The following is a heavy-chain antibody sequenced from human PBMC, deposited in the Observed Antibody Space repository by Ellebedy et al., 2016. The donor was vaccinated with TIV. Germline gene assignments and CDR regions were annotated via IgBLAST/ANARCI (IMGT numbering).Heavy chain of an antibody. Sequence: GGSLRLSXAASGFTFSGSAIHWARQSSGKGLEWIGRIRSQANSYATAYAPSVKGRFFISRDDSKNTAYLHMNSLNTEDSAVYYCTRRGVSGGITFDYWGQGTLVTVSS. J-gene: IGHJ4*02. CDR3: TRRGVSGGITFDY. D-gene: IGHD1-20*01. CDR2: IRSQANSYAT. V-gene: IGHV3-73*01. CDR1: GFTFSGSA.